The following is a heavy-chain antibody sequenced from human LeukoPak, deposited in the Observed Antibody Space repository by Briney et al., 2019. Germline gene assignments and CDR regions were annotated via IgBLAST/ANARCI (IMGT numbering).Heavy chain of an antibody. J-gene: IGHJ5*02. CDR3: APRPSPMAAAGTRPMTNWFDP. CDR2: ISGSGGST. V-gene: IGHV3-23*01. Sequence: HSGGSLRLSCAASGFTFSSYAMSWLRQAPGKGLEWVSAISGSGGSTYYADSVKGRFTISRDNSKNTLYLQMNSLRADDTAVYYCAPRPSPMAAAGTRPMTNWFDPWGQGTLVSVSS. CDR1: GFTFSSYA. D-gene: IGHD6-13*01.